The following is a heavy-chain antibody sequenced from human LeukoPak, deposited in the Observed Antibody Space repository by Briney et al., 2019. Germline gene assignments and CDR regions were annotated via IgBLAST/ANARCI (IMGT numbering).Heavy chain of an antibody. V-gene: IGHV1-24*01. CDR2: FDPEDGET. CDR1: GYTLTELS. J-gene: IGHJ4*02. CDR3: ATLIIAAASDDY. Sequence: GASVKVSCKVSGYTLTELSMHWVRQAPGKGLEWMGGFDPEDGETIYAQKFQGRVTMTEDTSTDTAYMELSSLRSEDTAVYYCATLIIAAASDDYWGQGTLVTVSS. D-gene: IGHD6-13*01.